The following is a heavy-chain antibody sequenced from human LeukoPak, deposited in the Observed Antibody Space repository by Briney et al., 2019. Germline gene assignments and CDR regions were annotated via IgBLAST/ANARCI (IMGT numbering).Heavy chain of an antibody. D-gene: IGHD4-17*01. CDR3: ARDSAYGYGDYPPMGY. V-gene: IGHV3-48*04. CDR2: ISSSSSTI. CDR1: GFTFSSYS. J-gene: IGHJ4*02. Sequence: GGSLRLSCAASGFTFSSYSMNWVRQAPGKGLEWVSYISSSSSTIYYADSVKGRFTISRDNAKNSLYLQMNSLRAEDTAVYYCARDSAYGYGDYPPMGYWGQGTLVTVSS.